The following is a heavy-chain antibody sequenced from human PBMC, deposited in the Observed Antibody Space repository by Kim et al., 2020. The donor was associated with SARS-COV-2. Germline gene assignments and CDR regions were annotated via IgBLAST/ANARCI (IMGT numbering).Heavy chain of an antibody. CDR3: ARWRRVVTSCHSGYYYYHG. J-gene: IGHJ6*01. V-gene: IGHV1-3*01. CDR1: GYTFTSYA. Sequence: ASVKVSCKASGYTFTSYAMNWVRQAPGQGLEWMGGIIAINGKTKYAQKFQGRVTITGDASTSTAYMELSSLRSEDTAVYYCARWRRVVTSCHSGYYYYHG. CDR2: IIAINGKT. D-gene: IGHD2-2*01.